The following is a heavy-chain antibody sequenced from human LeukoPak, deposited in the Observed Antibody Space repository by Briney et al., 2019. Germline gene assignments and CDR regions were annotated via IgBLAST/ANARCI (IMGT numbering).Heavy chain of an antibody. CDR1: GFTFSSYA. J-gene: IGHJ3*02. Sequence: GGSLGLSCAASGFTFSSYAMSWVRQAPGKGLEWVSAISGSGGSTYYADSVKGRFTISRDNSKNTLYLQMNSLRAEDTAVYYCAKEAGSSGWYRGPDAFDIWGQGTMVTVSS. D-gene: IGHD6-19*01. CDR3: AKEAGSSGWYRGPDAFDI. V-gene: IGHV3-23*01. CDR2: ISGSGGST.